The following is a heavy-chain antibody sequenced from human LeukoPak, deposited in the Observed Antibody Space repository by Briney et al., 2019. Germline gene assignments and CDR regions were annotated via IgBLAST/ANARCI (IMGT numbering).Heavy chain of an antibody. CDR2: IYYTGST. J-gene: IGHJ4*02. CDR3: ARESTVDTAMAIDY. CDR1: GGSISSFY. V-gene: IGHV4-59*01. Sequence: SETLSLTCTVSGGSISSFYRSWIRQPPGKGLEWIGYIYYTGSTNYNPSLKSRVTISVDTSKNQFSLKLSSVTAADTAVYYCARESTVDTAMAIDYWGQGTLVTVSS. D-gene: IGHD5-18*01.